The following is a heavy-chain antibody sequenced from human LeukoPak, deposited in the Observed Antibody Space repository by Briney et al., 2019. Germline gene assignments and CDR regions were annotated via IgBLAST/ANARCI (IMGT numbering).Heavy chain of an antibody. CDR2: IYSGGST. V-gene: IGHV3-66*01. CDR3: ARVVWVGRGYFDY. J-gene: IGHJ4*02. D-gene: IGHD1-26*01. Sequence: PGGSLRLSCVVSGLTVSGNYMSWVRQAPGKGLEWVSVIYSGGSTSYADSVKDRFDISRDNARNTLYLQMNSLRAEDTAVYYCARVVWVGRGYFDYWGQGAVVTVSS. CDR1: GLTVSGNY.